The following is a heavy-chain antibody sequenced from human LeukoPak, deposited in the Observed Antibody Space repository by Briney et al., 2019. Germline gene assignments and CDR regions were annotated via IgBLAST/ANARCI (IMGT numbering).Heavy chain of an antibody. Sequence: SETLSLACAVYGGSFSGYYWSWIRQPPGKGLEWIGEINHSGSTNYNPSLKSRVTISVDTSKNQFSLKLSSVIAADTAVYYCASGSYGKSVHFDYWGQGTLVTVSS. CDR3: ASGSYGKSVHFDY. CDR1: GGSFSGYY. D-gene: IGHD5-18*01. CDR2: INHSGST. J-gene: IGHJ4*02. V-gene: IGHV4-34*01.